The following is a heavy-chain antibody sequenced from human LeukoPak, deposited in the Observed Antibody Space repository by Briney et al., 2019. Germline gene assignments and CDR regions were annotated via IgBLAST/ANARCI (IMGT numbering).Heavy chain of an antibody. CDR2: IYITGST. Sequence: PSETLSLTCTVSGGSITSYYWSWIRQSAGKGLEWIGRIYITGSTTYNPSLKSRVTMSLDTSKNQFSLKLSSVTAADTAVYYCARHIFGWLPLDYWGQGTLVTVSS. J-gene: IGHJ4*02. CDR3: ARHIFGWLPLDY. D-gene: IGHD3-3*01. CDR1: GGSITSYY. V-gene: IGHV4-4*07.